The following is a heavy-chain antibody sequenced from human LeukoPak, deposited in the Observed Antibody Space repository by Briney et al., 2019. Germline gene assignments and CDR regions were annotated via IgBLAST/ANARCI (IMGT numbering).Heavy chain of an antibody. CDR2: IYYSGST. J-gene: IGHJ4*02. CDR1: GGSISSYY. Sequence: NPSETLSLTCTVSGGSISSYYWSWIRQPPGKGLEWIGYIYYSGSTNYNPSLKSRVTISVDTSKNQFSLKLSSVTAADTAVYYCAREVHHLHYFDYWGQGTLVTVSS. V-gene: IGHV4-59*01. CDR3: AREVHHLHYFDY. D-gene: IGHD1-1*01.